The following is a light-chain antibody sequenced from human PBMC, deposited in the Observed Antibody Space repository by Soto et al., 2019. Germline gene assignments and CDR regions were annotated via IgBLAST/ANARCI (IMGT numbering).Light chain of an antibody. CDR2: GVS. CDR3: QQYNNWPCT. Sequence: ETVMSQSPATPSVSPGERATLSCRAGQDVTTNFAWYQQKSGQSPRLLFYGVSTRATGVPARFSGSGSETEFTLTISGLQSEDSAVYFCQQYNNWPCTSAQGTRLEIK. J-gene: IGKJ5*01. CDR1: QDVTTN. V-gene: IGKV3-15*01.